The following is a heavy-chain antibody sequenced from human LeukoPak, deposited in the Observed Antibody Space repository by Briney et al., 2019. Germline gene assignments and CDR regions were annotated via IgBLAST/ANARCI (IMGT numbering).Heavy chain of an antibody. CDR1: GFTFGDYA. CDR2: IRSKAYGGTT. J-gene: IGHJ3*02. Sequence: GGSLRLSCTASGFTFGDYAMSWVRQAPGKGLEWVGFIRSKAYGGTTEYAASVKGRFTIPRDDSKSIAYLQMNSLKTEDTAVYYCTRDPRGSYGPDAFDIWGQGTMVTVSS. D-gene: IGHD1-26*01. CDR3: TRDPRGSYGPDAFDI. V-gene: IGHV3-49*04.